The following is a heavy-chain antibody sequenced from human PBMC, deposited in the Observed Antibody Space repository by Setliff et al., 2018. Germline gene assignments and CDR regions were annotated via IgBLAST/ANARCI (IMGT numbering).Heavy chain of an antibody. Sequence: PSETLSLTCTVSGGSISSNYWSWVRQPPGKGLEWIGYIYTSGSTNYNPSLKSRGTISVDTSKNQFSLKVSSVTAADTAVYYCARLGTTIPTSGTWTYYYYYYMDVWGKGTTVTVSS. V-gene: IGHV4-4*08. CDR3: ARLGTTIPTSGTWTYYYYYYMDV. D-gene: IGHD2-21*01. J-gene: IGHJ6*03. CDR1: GGSISSNY. CDR2: IYTSGST.